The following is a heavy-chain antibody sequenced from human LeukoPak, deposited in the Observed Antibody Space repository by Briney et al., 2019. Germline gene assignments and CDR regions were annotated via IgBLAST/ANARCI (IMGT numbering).Heavy chain of an antibody. V-gene: IGHV1-46*01. D-gene: IGHD3/OR15-3a*01. CDR2: INPSGGST. CDR3: ARMIFGAWFDP. Sequence: ASVKVSCKASGYTFTSYYMHWVRQAPGQGLEWMGIINPSGGSTSYAQKFQGRVTMTTDTSTSTAYMELRSLRSDDTAVYYCARMIFGAWFDPWGQGTLVTVSS. CDR1: GYTFTSYY. J-gene: IGHJ5*02.